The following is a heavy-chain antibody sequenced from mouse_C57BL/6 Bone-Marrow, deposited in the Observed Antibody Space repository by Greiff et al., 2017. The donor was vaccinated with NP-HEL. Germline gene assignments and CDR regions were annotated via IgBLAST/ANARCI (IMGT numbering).Heavy chain of an antibody. Sequence: DVQLQESGTVLARPGASVKMSCKTSGYTFTSYWMHWVKQRPGQGLEWIGAIYPGNSDTSYNQKFKGKAKLTAVTSASTAYMELSSLTNEDSAVYYCTRDYYGNFPWFAYWGQGTLVTVSA. CDR1: GYTFTSYW. V-gene: IGHV1-5*01. J-gene: IGHJ3*01. D-gene: IGHD2-1*01. CDR3: TRDYYGNFPWFAY. CDR2: IYPGNSDT.